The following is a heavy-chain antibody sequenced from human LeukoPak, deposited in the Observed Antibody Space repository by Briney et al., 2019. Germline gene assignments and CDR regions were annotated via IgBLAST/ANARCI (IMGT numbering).Heavy chain of an antibody. CDR2: INPDDGVS. D-gene: IGHD2-8*01. CDR3: ARGPNHYYYMDF. CDR1: GYSFTGHY. Sequence: ASMKVSCKASGYSFTGHYIHWVRQAPGQGLEWMGWINPDDGVSKSAQKFQGRVTMTRDKSINTVYMELSGLTSDDTALYYCARGPNHYYYMDFWGKGTTVSVSS. V-gene: IGHV1-2*02. J-gene: IGHJ6*03.